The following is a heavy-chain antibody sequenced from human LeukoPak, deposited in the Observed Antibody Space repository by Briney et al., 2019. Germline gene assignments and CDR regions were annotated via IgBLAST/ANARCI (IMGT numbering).Heavy chain of an antibody. CDR3: ASPSPQLWFGELLTPSHYYGMDV. Sequence: ASVKVSCKASGYTFTSYAMNWVRQAPGQGLEWMGWINTNTGNPTYAQGFTGRFVFSLDTSVSTAYLQISSLKAEDTAVYYCASPSPQLWFGELLTPSHYYGMDVWGQGTTVTVSS. CDR1: GYTFTSYA. V-gene: IGHV7-4-1*02. D-gene: IGHD3-10*01. J-gene: IGHJ6*02. CDR2: INTNTGNP.